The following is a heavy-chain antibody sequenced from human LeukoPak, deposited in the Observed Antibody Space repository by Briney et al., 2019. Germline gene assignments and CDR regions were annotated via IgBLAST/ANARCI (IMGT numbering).Heavy chain of an antibody. D-gene: IGHD6-19*01. CDR3: ARPAVAGTSSGY. CDR2: IYHSGST. V-gene: IGHV4-30-2*01. CDR1: GGSISSGGYY. Sequence: SQTLSLTCTVSGGSISSGGYYWSWIRQPPGKGLEWIGYIYHSGSTYYNPSLKSRVTISVDRSKNQFSLKLSSVTAADTAVYYCARPAVAGTSSGYWGQGTLVTVS. J-gene: IGHJ4*02.